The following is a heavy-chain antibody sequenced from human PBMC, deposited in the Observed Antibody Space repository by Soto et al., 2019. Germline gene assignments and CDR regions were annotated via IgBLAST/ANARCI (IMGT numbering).Heavy chain of an antibody. CDR1: AGSFTTYY. J-gene: IGHJ3*02. CDR3: ARIRARFSRSAFDI. V-gene: IGHV4-34*01. D-gene: IGHD3-10*01. CDR2: INSSGST. Sequence: QVQLQQWGAGLLKPSETLSLTCAVYAGSFTTYYWSWIRQPPGKGLEWIGEINSSGSTNYNPSLKSRLTISVDTSKNQFSLRLTSVTAADTAVYYCARIRARFSRSAFDIWGLGTMVTVSS.